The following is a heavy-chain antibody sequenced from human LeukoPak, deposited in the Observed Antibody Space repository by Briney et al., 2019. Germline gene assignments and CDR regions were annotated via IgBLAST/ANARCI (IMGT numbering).Heavy chain of an antibody. J-gene: IGHJ3*02. CDR3: AAIVGATEAFDI. V-gene: IGHV1-2*02. CDR1: GYTFTGYY. D-gene: IGHD1-26*01. Sequence: GASVKVSCKASGYTFTGYYMHWVRQAPGQGLEWMGWINPNSGGTNYAQKFQGRVTMTRDMSTSTAYMELSSLRSEDTAVYYCAAIVGATEAFDIWGQGTMVTVSS. CDR2: INPNSGGT.